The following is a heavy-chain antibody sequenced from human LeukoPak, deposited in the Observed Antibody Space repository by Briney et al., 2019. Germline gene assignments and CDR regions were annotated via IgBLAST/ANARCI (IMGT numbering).Heavy chain of an antibody. V-gene: IGHV4-34*01. D-gene: IGHD2-2*01. Sequence: SETLSLTCAVYGGSFSGYYWSWIRQPPGKGLEWIGEINHSGSTNYNPSLKSRVTISVDTSKNQFSLKLSSVTAADTAVYYCAGGSAFIVVVPAATRAMGMDVWGKGTTVTVSS. J-gene: IGHJ6*04. CDR2: INHSGST. CDR3: AGGSAFIVVVPAATRAMGMDV. CDR1: GGSFSGYY.